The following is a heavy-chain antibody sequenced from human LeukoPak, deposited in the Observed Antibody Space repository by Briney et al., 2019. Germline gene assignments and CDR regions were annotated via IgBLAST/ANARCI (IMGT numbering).Heavy chain of an antibody. D-gene: IGHD5-18*01. V-gene: IGHV3-9*01. CDR2: ISWNSGSI. Sequence: GRSLRLSCAASGFTFDDYAMHWVRQAPGKGLEWVSGISWNSGSIGYADSVKGRFTISRDNAKNSLYLQMNSLRAEDTALYYCAKDMVRGYSYGTPDYWGQGTMVTVSS. J-gene: IGHJ4*02. CDR1: GFTFDDYA. CDR3: AKDMVRGYSYGTPDY.